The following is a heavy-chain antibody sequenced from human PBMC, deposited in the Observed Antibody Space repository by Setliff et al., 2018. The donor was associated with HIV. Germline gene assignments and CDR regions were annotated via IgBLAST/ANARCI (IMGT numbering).Heavy chain of an antibody. V-gene: IGHV4-39*01. CDR2: ILYGGTT. J-gene: IGHJ3*02. CDR1: GGSVDSRDYY. D-gene: IGHD2-8*01. CDR3: ARPTTGLGGGAAFDI. Sequence: SETLSLTCAVSGGSVDSRDYYWGWIRQPPGKGLEWIGNILYGGTTYYTPSLKSRVSISVDTSRNQSSLRLNSVTAADTAVYYCARPTTGLGGGAAFDIWGQGTMVTVSS.